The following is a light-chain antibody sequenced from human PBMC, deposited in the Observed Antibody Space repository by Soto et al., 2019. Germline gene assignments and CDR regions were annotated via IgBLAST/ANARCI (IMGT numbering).Light chain of an antibody. V-gene: IGLV2-14*01. Sequence: QSALTQPASVSESPGQSITISCTGTSSDVGRYDYVSWYQQHPGTAPKLIIFEVGLRPSGISNRFSGSKSGNTASLTISGLQTEDEAHYYCSSYSGSDTYVLFGGGTKLTVL. CDR1: SSDVGRYDY. J-gene: IGLJ2*01. CDR3: SSYSGSDTYVL. CDR2: EVG.